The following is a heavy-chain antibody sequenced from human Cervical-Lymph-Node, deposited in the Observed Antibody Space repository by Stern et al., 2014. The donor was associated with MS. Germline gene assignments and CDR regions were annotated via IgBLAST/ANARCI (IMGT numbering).Heavy chain of an antibody. Sequence: EVQLEESGAEVKKPGESLKISCRTSGYTFSNFWIGWVRQMPGKGLEWMGVIYPADSDTTYSPSFQGQVTISADESISTAYLQWSSLKASDTAMYYCVRRRDSAGYDTFDLWGQGTMLIVSS. J-gene: IGHJ3*01. CDR2: IYPADSDT. V-gene: IGHV5-51*01. CDR1: GYTFSNFW. CDR3: VRRRDSAGYDTFDL. D-gene: IGHD3-22*01.